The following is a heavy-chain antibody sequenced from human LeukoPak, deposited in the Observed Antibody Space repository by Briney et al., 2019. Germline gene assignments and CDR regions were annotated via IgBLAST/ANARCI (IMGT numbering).Heavy chain of an antibody. D-gene: IGHD2/OR15-2a*01. Sequence: GGTLTLSCAASGFTFSGYGMSWVRQPPGKGLEGVSAISESGDGTFYAGSVQGRFSISRDNSKNTLYLPMNSLRAEDAAVYYCAKHILSKSWFDPWGQGTLVTVSS. V-gene: IGHV3-23*01. J-gene: IGHJ5*02. CDR2: ISESGDGT. CDR1: GFTFSGYG. CDR3: AKHILSKSWFDP.